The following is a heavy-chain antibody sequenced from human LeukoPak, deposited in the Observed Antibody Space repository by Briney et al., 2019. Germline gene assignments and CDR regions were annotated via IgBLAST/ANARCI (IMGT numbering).Heavy chain of an antibody. CDR1: GFTFGPYT. D-gene: IGHD6-19*01. CDR3: ATPLAVAGFDAFDI. J-gene: IGHJ3*02. CDR2: ISSSSDTI. Sequence: GGSLRLSCAASGFTFGPYTMNWVRQAPGKGLEWASYISSSSDTIYYADSVKGRFTISRDDAKNSLYLQMNSLRAEDTAVYYCATPLAVAGFDAFDIWGQGTMVTVSS. V-gene: IGHV3-48*04.